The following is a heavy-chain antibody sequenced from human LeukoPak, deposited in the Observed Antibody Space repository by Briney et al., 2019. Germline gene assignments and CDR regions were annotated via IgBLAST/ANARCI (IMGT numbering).Heavy chain of an antibody. CDR2: ISGSGEST. CDR3: AKRPYSYANSGRDYFHH. Sequence: GGSLTLSCQVSGFTFSRYALHWVRQAPGKGLEWVSGISGSGESTHYADSVKGRFTISRDNSKDTLFLQMHTLRAEDTAVYYCAKRPYSYANSGRDYFHHSGQGTLVTVSS. V-gene: IGHV3-23*01. J-gene: IGHJ1*01. D-gene: IGHD3-16*01. CDR1: GFTFSRYA.